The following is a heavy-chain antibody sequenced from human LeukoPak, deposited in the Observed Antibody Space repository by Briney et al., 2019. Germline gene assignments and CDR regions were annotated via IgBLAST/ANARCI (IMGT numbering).Heavy chain of an antibody. J-gene: IGHJ4*02. CDR2: IYYSGST. CDR1: GGSFSGYY. D-gene: IGHD5-18*01. Sequence: SETLSLTCAVYGGSFSGYYWSWIRQPPGKGLEWIGSIYYSGSTYYNPSLKSRVTISVDTSKNQFSLKLSSVTAADTAVYYCARPPSYGYYYFDYWGQGTLVTVSS. V-gene: IGHV4-34*01. CDR3: ARPPSYGYYYFDY.